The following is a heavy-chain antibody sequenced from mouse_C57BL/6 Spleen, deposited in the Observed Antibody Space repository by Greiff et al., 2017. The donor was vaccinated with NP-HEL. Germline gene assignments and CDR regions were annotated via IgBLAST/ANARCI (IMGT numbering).Heavy chain of an antibody. J-gene: IGHJ2*01. CDR2: ISDGGSYT. CDR3: AEDSYFVRSLGY. CDR1: GFTFSSYA. D-gene: IGHD1-1*01. Sequence: EVKLVESGGGLVQPGGSLKLSCAASGFTFSSYAMSWVRQTPEKRLEWVATISDGGSYTYYPDNVKGRFPISRDNAKNNLYLQMSHLKSEDTAMYYCAEDSYFVRSLGYWGQGTTLTVSA. V-gene: IGHV5-4*03.